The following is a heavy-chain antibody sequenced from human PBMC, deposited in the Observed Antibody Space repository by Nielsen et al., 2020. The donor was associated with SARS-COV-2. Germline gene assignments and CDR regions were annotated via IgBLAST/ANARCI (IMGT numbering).Heavy chain of an antibody. V-gene: IGHV3-11*04. CDR1: GFTFSDYY. J-gene: IGHJ6*02. CDR2: ISSSGSTI. D-gene: IGHD3-3*01. Sequence: GESLKISCAASGFTFSDYYMSWIRQAPGKGLEWVSYISSSGSTIYYADSVKGRFTISRDNAKNTLYLQMNSLRAEDTAVYYCARAQTDFWSGSYGMDVWGQGTTVTVSS. CDR3: ARAQTDFWSGSYGMDV.